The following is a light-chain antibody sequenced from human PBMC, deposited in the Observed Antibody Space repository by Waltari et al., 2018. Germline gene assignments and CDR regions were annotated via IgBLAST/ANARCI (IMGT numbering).Light chain of an antibody. V-gene: IGKV3-20*01. CDR2: AAS. CDR3: QKYGTLPAT. J-gene: IGKJ1*01. Sequence: EIVLTQSPGTLSLSPGERATLSCRASQSVSRTLAWYQQKPGQAPRLLIYAASIRATGIPDRFSGSGSGTDFSLTISRLETGDFAVYYCQKYGTLPATFGQGTTVEIK. CDR1: QSVSRT.